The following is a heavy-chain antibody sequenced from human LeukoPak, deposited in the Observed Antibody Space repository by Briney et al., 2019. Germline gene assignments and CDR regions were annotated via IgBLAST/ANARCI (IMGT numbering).Heavy chain of an antibody. V-gene: IGHV4-59*01. CDR3: ARDSYYDSSGYLAFDI. Sequence: SETLSLTCTVSGGSISSYYWSWIRQPPEKGLEWIWYIYYSGSTNYNPSLKSRVTISVDTSKNQFSLKLSSVTAADTAVYYCARDSYYDSSGYLAFDIWGQGTMVTVSS. CDR2: IYYSGST. J-gene: IGHJ3*02. D-gene: IGHD3-22*01. CDR1: GGSISSYY.